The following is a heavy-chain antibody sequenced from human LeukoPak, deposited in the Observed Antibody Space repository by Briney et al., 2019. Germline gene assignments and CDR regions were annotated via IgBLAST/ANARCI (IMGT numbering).Heavy chain of an antibody. V-gene: IGHV1-2*02. D-gene: IGHD2-21*02. Sequence: GASVKVSCKASGYTFTGYYMHWVRQAPGQGLEWMGWINPNSGGTNYAQKFQGRVTMTRDTSVSTAYMELSRLRSDDTAVYYCARDLAYCGGDCYYRPLEYYYYMDVWGKGTTVTVSS. J-gene: IGHJ6*03. CDR1: GYTFTGYY. CDR2: INPNSGGT. CDR3: ARDLAYCGGDCYYRPLEYYYYMDV.